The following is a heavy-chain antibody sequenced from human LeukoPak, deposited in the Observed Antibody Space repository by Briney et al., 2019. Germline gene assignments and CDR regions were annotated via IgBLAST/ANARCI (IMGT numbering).Heavy chain of an antibody. Sequence: GESLKISCKGSGYSFTSYWIGWVRQMPGKGLEWMGIIYPGDSDTRYSPSFQGQVTISADKSISTAFLQWSSLKASDTAMYFCARPGQLGEYTPYYFDYWGQGTLVTVSS. J-gene: IGHJ4*02. V-gene: IGHV5-51*01. CDR3: ARPGQLGEYTPYYFDY. CDR1: GYSFTSYW. D-gene: IGHD3-16*01. CDR2: IYPGDSDT.